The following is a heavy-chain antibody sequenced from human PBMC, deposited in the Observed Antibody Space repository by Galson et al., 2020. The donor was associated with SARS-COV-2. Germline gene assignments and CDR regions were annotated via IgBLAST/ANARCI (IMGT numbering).Heavy chain of an antibody. CDR3: ARDSITMVRGVTITYYYYGMDV. J-gene: IGHJ6*02. CDR2: ISAYNGNT. V-gene: IGHV1-18*01. D-gene: IGHD3-10*01. CDR1: GYTFTSYG. Sequence: ASVKVSCKASGYTFTSYGISWVRQAPGQGLEWMGWISAYNGNTNYAQKLQGRVTMTTDTSTSTAYMELRSLRSDDTAVYYCARDSITMVRGVTITYYYYGMDVWGQGTTVTVSS.